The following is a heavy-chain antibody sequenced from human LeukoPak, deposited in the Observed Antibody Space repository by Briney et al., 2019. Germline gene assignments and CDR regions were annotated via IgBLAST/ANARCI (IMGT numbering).Heavy chain of an antibody. D-gene: IGHD3-10*01. CDR1: GYTFTSYG. CDR2: ISAYNGNT. J-gene: IGHJ4*02. CDR3: ARRSDYYGSGSSNSAFDY. Sequence: ASVKVSCKASGYTFTSYGISWVRQAPGQGLEWMGWISAYNGNTNYAQKLQGRVTMTTDTSTSTAYMELRSLRSDDTAVYYCARRSDYYGSGSSNSAFDYWGQGTLVTVSS. V-gene: IGHV1-18*01.